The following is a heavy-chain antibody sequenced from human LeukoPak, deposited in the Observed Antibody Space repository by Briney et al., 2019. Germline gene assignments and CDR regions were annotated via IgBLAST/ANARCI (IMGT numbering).Heavy chain of an antibody. Sequence: SSETLSLTCAVYGGSFSGYYWSWIRQPPGKGLEWIGEINHSGSTNYNPSLKSRVTISVDTSKNQFSLKLSFVTAADTAVYYCARGGGTFDPWGQGTLVTVSS. CDR2: INHSGST. J-gene: IGHJ5*02. V-gene: IGHV4-34*01. D-gene: IGHD1-1*01. CDR3: ARGGGTFDP. CDR1: GGSFSGYY.